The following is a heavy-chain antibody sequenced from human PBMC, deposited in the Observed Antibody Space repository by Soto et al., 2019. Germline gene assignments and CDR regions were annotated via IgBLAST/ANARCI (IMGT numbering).Heavy chain of an antibody. V-gene: IGHV4-31*03. J-gene: IGHJ4*02. CDR2: ISYGGTT. D-gene: IGHD2-15*01. CDR1: GGSMNSGGYC. Sequence: QVQLQESGPGLVKPSQTLSLTCTVSGGSMNSGGYCWNWIRQHPGEGLERIGCISYGGTTSYNPSLKSRLTISVDTSKNQFSLMLNSLTAADTAVYYCSRGILVWGQGTLITVSS. CDR3: SRGILV.